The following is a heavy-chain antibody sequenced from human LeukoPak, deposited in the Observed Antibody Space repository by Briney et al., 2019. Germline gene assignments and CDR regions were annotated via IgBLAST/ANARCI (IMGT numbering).Heavy chain of an antibody. J-gene: IGHJ4*02. CDR2: ISSSSSYI. CDR3: ASGPYYYDSSGYSHNY. V-gene: IGHV3-21*01. CDR1: GFTFSSYS. Sequence: GGSLRLSCAASGFTFSSYSMNWVRQAPGKGLEWVSSISSSSSYIYYADSVKGRFTISRDNAKNSLYLQMNSLRAEDTAVYYCASGPYYYDSSGYSHNYWGQGTLVTVSS. D-gene: IGHD3-22*01.